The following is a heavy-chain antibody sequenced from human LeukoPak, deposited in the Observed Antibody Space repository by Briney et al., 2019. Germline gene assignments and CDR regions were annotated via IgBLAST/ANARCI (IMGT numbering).Heavy chain of an antibody. CDR2: IVVGSGNT. D-gene: IGHD3-3*01. Sequence: GTSVKVSRKASGFTFTSSAVQWVRQARGQRLEWIGWIVVGSGNTNYAQRFQERVTITRDMSTSTAYMELSSLRSEDTAVYYCAAGRGRSGLAPFDYWGQGTLVTVSS. J-gene: IGHJ4*02. V-gene: IGHV1-58*01. CDR1: GFTFTSSA. CDR3: AAGRGRSGLAPFDY.